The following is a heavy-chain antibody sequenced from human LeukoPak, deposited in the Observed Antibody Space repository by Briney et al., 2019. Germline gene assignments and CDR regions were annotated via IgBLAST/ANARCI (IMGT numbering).Heavy chain of an antibody. V-gene: IGHV3-21*05. D-gene: IGHD2-2*01. J-gene: IGHJ6*02. Sequence: GGSLRLSCAASGFTFSSYSMNWVRQAPGKGLEWVSYISSSSSYIYYADSVKGRFTISRDNAKNSLYLQMNSLRAEDTAVYYCARGVVVPAAPMDYYYYGMDVWGQGTTVTVSS. CDR3: ARGVVVPAAPMDYYYYGMDV. CDR1: GFTFSSYS. CDR2: ISSSSSYI.